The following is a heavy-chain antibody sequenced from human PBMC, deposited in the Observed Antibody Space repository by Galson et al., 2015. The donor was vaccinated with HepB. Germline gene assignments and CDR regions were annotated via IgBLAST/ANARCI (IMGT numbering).Heavy chain of an antibody. CDR3: AKELSVGVHTNFDH. Sequence: SLRLSCAASGFDFYNYGLSWVRQAPGKGLEWVAAISDGGDRTFYVGFVEGRFTISRDNTKNILYLQMSGLRVEDTAVFYCAKELSVGVHTNFDHWGQGTLVTVSS. CDR1: GFDFYNYG. D-gene: IGHD5/OR15-5a*01. J-gene: IGHJ4*02. CDR2: ISDGGDRT. V-gene: IGHV3-23*01.